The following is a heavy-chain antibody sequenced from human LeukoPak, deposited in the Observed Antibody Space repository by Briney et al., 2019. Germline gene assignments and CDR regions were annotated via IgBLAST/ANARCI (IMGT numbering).Heavy chain of an antibody. CDR1: GFTFSSYS. CDR3: ARDSDPLVDY. Sequence: GGPLRLSCAASGFTFSSYSMNWVRQAPGKGLEWVSYISSSSSTIYYADSVKGRFTISRDNAKNSLYLQMNSLRTEDTAVYYCARDSDPLVDYWGQGTLVTVSS. V-gene: IGHV3-48*01. CDR2: ISSSSSTI. J-gene: IGHJ4*02. D-gene: IGHD6-6*01.